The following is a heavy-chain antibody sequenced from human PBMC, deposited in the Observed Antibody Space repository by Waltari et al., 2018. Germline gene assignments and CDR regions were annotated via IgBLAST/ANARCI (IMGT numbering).Heavy chain of an antibody. J-gene: IGHJ4*02. CDR3: ARERYDSSGWGD. V-gene: IGHV1-69*05. CDR1: GGAFSSDA. D-gene: IGHD3-22*01. CDR2: IIPIFGTA. Sequence: QVQLVQSGAEGEKPGSSVKVSCTASGGAFSSDAIRWLRQAPGQGLEWMGGIIPIFGTANYAQKFQGRVTITTEESTSTAYMELSSLRSEDTAVYYCARERYDSSGWGDWGQGTLVTVSS.